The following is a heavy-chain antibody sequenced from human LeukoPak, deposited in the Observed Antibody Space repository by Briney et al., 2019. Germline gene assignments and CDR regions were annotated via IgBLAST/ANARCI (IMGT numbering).Heavy chain of an antibody. D-gene: IGHD2-2*01. CDR1: GYTFTTYG. CDR3: ARSAEYQLLWSAEYGMDV. CDR2: INPSGGST. V-gene: IGHV1-46*01. Sequence: ASVKVSCKASGYTFTTYGISWVRQAPGQGLEWMGIINPSGGSTSYAQKFQGRVTMTRDTSTSTVYMELSSLRSEDTAVYYCARSAEYQLLWSAEYGMDVWGQGTTVTVSS. J-gene: IGHJ6*02.